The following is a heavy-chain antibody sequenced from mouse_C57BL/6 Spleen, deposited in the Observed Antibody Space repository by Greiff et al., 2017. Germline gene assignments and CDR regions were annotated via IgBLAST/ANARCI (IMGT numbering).Heavy chain of an antibody. J-gene: IGHJ4*01. CDR1: GYTFTSYW. CDR2: IHPNSGST. CDR3: ARRGFNGPMDY. Sequence: QVQLKQPGAELVKPGASVKLSCKASGYTFTSYWMHWVKQRPGQGLEWIGMIHPNSGSTNYNEKFKSKATLTVDKSSSTAYMQLSSLTSEDSAVYYCARRGFNGPMDYWGQGTSVTVSS. D-gene: IGHD1-1*01. V-gene: IGHV1-64*01.